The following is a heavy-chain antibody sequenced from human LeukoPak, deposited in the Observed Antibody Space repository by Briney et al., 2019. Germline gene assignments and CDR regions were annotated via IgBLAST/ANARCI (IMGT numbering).Heavy chain of an antibody. D-gene: IGHD5-18*01. CDR2: IYYSGST. CDR1: GGSISSSGNYY. V-gene: IGHV4-39*07. CDR3: ARDWKGYSSAFDF. J-gene: IGHJ3*01. Sequence: SETLSLTCTVSGGSISSSGNYYWGWIRQPPGKGLEWIGSIYYSGSTYSNPSLKSRVTILVDTTKNQFSLKLNSVTAADTAVYYCARDWKGYSSAFDFWGQGTMVTVSS.